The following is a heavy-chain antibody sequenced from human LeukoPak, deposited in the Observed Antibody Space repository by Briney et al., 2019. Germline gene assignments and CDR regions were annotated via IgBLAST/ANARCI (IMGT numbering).Heavy chain of an antibody. CDR2: ISYDGSNE. D-gene: IGHD6-13*01. CDR1: GFTFSSYG. V-gene: IGHV3-30*18. J-gene: IGHJ4*02. Sequence: GRSLRLSCAASGFTFSSYGMHWVRQAPGKGLEWVAVISYDGSNEYYADSVKGRFTISRDNSKNTLYLQMNSLRAEDTAVYYCAKDRQLVYWGQGTLDTVSS. CDR3: AKDRQLVY.